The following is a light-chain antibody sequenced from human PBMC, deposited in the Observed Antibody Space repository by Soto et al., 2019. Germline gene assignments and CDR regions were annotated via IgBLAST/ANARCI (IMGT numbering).Light chain of an antibody. CDR1: SSNIGNKY. CDR3: GTWDSSLSAWV. J-gene: IGLJ3*02. Sequence: QSVLTQPPSVSAAPGQKVTISCSGSSSNIGNKYVSWYQQLPGTAPKLLIYDNNKRPSGIPDRISGSKSGTSATLRITGLQTGDEADYYCGTWDSSLSAWVFGGGTKVTVL. V-gene: IGLV1-51*01. CDR2: DNN.